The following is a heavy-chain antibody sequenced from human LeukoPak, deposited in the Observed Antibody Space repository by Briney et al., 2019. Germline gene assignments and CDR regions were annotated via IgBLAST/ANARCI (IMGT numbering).Heavy chain of an antibody. CDR1: GGSISSSY. J-gene: IGHJ6*02. CDR2: IHYSGKA. D-gene: IGHD3-22*01. V-gene: IGHV4-59*01. Sequence: PSETLSLTCTVSGGSISSSYWTWVRQPPGKGLGYIGQIHYSGKADYSPSLKSRITMSVATSKNQLSLKLTSVTAAHTAPYHIARFGDYYNMDVWGQGTTVTV. CDR3: ARFGDYYNMDV.